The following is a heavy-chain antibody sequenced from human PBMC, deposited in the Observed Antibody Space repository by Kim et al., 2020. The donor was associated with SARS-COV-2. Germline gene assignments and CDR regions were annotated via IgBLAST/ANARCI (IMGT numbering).Heavy chain of an antibody. CDR2: K. CDR3: ARDGYNLDAFDV. Sequence: KNYVDSGTGRFPVSRDNAKNSLYLQMNSRRAEDTAVYYCARDGYNLDAFDVWGQGTMVTVSS. J-gene: IGHJ3*01. V-gene: IGHV3-7*01. D-gene: IGHD5-12*01.